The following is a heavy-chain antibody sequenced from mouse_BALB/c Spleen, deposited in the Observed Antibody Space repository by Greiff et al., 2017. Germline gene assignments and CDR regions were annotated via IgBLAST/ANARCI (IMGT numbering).Heavy chain of an antibody. D-gene: IGHD4-1*01. CDR1: GFTFSSYG. Sequence: VESGGGLVQPGGSLKLSCAASGFTFSSYGMSWVRQTPDKRLELVATINSNGGSTYYPDSVKGRFTISRDNAKNTLYLQMSSLKSEDTAMYYCARGTGLAYWGQGTLVTVSA. CDR2: INSNGGST. J-gene: IGHJ3*01. CDR3: ARGTGLAY. V-gene: IGHV5-6-3*01.